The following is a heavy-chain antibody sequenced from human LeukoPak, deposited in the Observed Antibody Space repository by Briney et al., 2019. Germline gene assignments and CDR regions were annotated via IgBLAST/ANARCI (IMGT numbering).Heavy chain of an antibody. Sequence: PSQTLSLTCTVSGGSISSGDYYWSWLRQPPGKGLEWIGYISYSGSTYYNPSLKSRGTISEDTSKNQFSLKLTSVTVADTAVYYCARQEVAAQPYYFDYWGQGTLVTVSS. V-gene: IGHV4-30-4*01. D-gene: IGHD2-15*01. CDR1: GGSISSGDYY. CDR3: ARQEVAAQPYYFDY. J-gene: IGHJ4*02. CDR2: ISYSGST.